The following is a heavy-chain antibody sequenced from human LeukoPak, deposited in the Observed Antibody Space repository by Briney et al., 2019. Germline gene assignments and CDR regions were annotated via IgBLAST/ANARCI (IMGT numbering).Heavy chain of an antibody. Sequence: SETLSLTCTVSGGSISSYYWSWIRQPPGKGLEWIGYIYYSGSTNYNPSLKSRVTISVDTSKNQFSLKLSSVTAADTAVYYCARGPRRVFGVVIYAFDIWGQGTMVTVSS. CDR1: GGSISSYY. D-gene: IGHD3-3*01. V-gene: IGHV4-59*12. CDR2: IYYSGST. CDR3: ARGPRRVFGVVIYAFDI. J-gene: IGHJ3*02.